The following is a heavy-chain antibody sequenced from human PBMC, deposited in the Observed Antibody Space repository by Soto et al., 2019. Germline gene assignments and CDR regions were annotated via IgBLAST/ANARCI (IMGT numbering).Heavy chain of an antibody. V-gene: IGHV4-59*01. D-gene: IGHD3-3*01. CDR2: IYYSGST. CDR1: SVSISGFY. CDR3: ARGHLWLED. Sequence: QVRLQGSGPGLVRPSETLSLTCALSSVSISGFYWSWIRQPPGKGLEYIGYIYYSGSTYYNPSLKSRVTVSLDSSQNQFSLKLTSVTAADTAIYYCARGHLWLEDWAQGTLVTVSS. J-gene: IGHJ4*02.